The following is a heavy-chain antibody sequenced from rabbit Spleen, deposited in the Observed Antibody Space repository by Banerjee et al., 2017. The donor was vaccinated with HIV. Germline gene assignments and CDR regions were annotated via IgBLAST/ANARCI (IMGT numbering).Heavy chain of an antibody. CDR1: GFDLSGSDY. Sequence: QSLEESGGDLVKPGASLTLTCKASGFDLSGSDYMCWVRQAPGKGLEWIACIDRGNSGGTWYASWVKGRFTISKTSTTVDLKMTSLTAADTATYFCARDPHRNGLIAWNLWGPGTLVTVS. J-gene: IGHJ4*01. CDR2: IDRGNSGGT. D-gene: IGHD6-1*01. CDR3: ARDPHRNGLIAWNL. V-gene: IGHV1S40*01.